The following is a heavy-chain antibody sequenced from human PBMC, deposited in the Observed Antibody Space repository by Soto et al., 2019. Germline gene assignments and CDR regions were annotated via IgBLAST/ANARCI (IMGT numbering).Heavy chain of an antibody. CDR1: GFPFSSYW. Sequence: EVQLVESGGDLVQRGGSLRLSCAASGFPFSSYWMHWVRPPPGKGLDWVARISGDGVTTYYADSVTGRFTVSRDNAKNTLSLQISGLRAEDTAVYYCAREYYGLLTGYYTDYWGQGTLVSVSS. D-gene: IGHD3-9*01. CDR2: ISGDGVTT. J-gene: IGHJ4*02. V-gene: IGHV3-74*01. CDR3: AREYYGLLTGYYTDY.